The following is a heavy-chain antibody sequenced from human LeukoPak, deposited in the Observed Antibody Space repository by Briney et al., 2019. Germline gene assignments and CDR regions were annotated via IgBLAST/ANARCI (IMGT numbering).Heavy chain of an antibody. CDR3: AREANYYGSGSYFEGTFDY. V-gene: IGHV4-59*11. CDR1: GVSISTHY. CDR2: ICNSGTT. Sequence: SETLSLTCTVSGVSISTHYWSWIRQPPGKGLEWIGYICNSGTTYYNPSLKSRVTISIDTSKNEFSLKLTSVTPADTAVYYCAREANYYGSGSYFEGTFDYWGQGSLVTVSS. D-gene: IGHD3-10*01. J-gene: IGHJ4*02.